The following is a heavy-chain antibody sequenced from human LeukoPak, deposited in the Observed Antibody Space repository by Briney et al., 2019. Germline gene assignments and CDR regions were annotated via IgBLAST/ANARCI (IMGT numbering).Heavy chain of an antibody. CDR1: GFTFSAYS. J-gene: IGHJ4*02. D-gene: IGHD1-26*01. Sequence: GGSLRLSCATSGFTFSAYSMNWVRHAPGKGLEWVSSISSSSSYIYYADSVKGRFTISRDNAKNSLYLQMNSLRVEDTAVYYCARAWYSGSYEFDYWGQGTLVTVSS. V-gene: IGHV3-21*01. CDR3: ARAWYSGSYEFDY. CDR2: ISSSSSYI.